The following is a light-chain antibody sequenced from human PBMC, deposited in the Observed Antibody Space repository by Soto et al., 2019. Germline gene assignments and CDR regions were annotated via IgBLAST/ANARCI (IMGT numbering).Light chain of an antibody. V-gene: IGKV3-15*01. J-gene: IGKJ1*01. Sequence: EIVMTQSPATLSVSPGERATLSCRASQSISNDLAWYQQKPGQAPSLLIYGASTRATGIPARFSGSGSGTDFTVTNSSLQSEDFAVYYCQQYNNWPWTFGQGTKVEIK. CDR1: QSISND. CDR2: GAS. CDR3: QQYNNWPWT.